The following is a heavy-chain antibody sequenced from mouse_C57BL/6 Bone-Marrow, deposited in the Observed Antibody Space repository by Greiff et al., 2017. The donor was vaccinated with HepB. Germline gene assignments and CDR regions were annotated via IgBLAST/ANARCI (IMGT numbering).Heavy chain of an antibody. D-gene: IGHD2-2*01. Sequence: VQGVESGGGLVKPGGSLKLSCAASGFTFSSYAMSWVRQTPEKRLEWVATISDGGSYTYYPDNVKGRFTISRDNAKNNLYLQMSHLKSEDTAMYYCARHGYRFAYWGQGTLVTVSA. J-gene: IGHJ3*01. CDR3: ARHGYRFAY. V-gene: IGHV5-4*01. CDR2: ISDGGSYT. CDR1: GFTFSSYA.